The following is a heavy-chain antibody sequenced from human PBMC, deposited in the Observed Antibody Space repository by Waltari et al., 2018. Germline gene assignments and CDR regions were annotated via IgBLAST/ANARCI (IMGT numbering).Heavy chain of an antibody. CDR1: GFTFSSYE. CDR2: ISSSGSTI. V-gene: IGHV3-48*03. D-gene: IGHD3-22*01. Sequence: EVQLVESGGGLVQPGGSLRLSCAAPGFTFSSYELNWVRQAPGKGLEWVSYISSSGSTIYYADSVKGRFTISRDNAKNSLYLQMNSLRAEDTAVYYCARGDYYDSSGFDYWGQGTLVTVSS. J-gene: IGHJ4*02. CDR3: ARGDYYDSSGFDY.